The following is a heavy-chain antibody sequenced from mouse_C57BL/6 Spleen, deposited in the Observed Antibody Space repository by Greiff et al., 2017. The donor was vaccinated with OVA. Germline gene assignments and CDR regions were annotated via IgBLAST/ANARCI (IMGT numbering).Heavy chain of an antibody. CDR3: AREPGYGSSYGYFDV. Sequence: VKLMESGPGLVAPSQSLSITCTVSGFSLTSYGVDWVRQSPGKGLEWLGVIWGVGSTNYNSALKSRLSISKDNSKSQVFLKMNSLQTDDTAMYYCAREPGYGSSYGYFDVWGTGTTVTVSS. V-gene: IGHV2-6*01. J-gene: IGHJ1*03. CDR1: GFSLTSYG. CDR2: IWGVGST. D-gene: IGHD1-1*01.